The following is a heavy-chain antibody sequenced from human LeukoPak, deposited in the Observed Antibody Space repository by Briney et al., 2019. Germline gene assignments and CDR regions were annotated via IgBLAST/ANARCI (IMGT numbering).Heavy chain of an antibody. D-gene: IGHD6-13*01. J-gene: IGHJ4*02. CDR1: GGSISSYY. V-gene: IGHV4-59*01. Sequence: KPSETLSLTCTVSGGSISSYYWSWIRQPPGKGLEWIGYIYYSGSTNYNPSLKSRVTISVDTSKNQFSLKLSSVTAADTAVYYCARDLSSWYFDYWGQGTLVTVSS. CDR2: IYYSGST. CDR3: ARDLSSWYFDY.